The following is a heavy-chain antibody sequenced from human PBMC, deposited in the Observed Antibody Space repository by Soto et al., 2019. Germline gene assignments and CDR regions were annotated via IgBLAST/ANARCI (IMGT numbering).Heavy chain of an antibody. CDR2: IYWDDDK. Sequence: QITLKESGPTLVKPTQTLTLTCSFSGFSLTSSGVGVAWIRQPPGRALEWLALIYWDDDKRYSPSLKTRLTITKDTSKNQVVLTVTNMDPVDTATYYCAHTDITMIVAWGQGTLVTVSS. D-gene: IGHD3-22*01. J-gene: IGHJ5*02. CDR1: GFSLTSSGVG. CDR3: AHTDITMIVA. V-gene: IGHV2-5*02.